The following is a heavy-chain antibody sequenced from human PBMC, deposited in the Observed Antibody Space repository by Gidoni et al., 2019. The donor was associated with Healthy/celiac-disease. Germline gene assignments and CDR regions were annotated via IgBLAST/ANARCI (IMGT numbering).Heavy chain of an antibody. V-gene: IGHV3-48*03. Sequence: EVQLLESGGGLVQPGGSLRLSCAASGFTFSSYEMNWVRQAPGKGLEWVSYISSNGSTIYYADSVKGRFTISRDNAKNSLYLQMNSLRAEDTAVYYCARSYFGAFDIWGQGTMVTVSS. CDR2: ISSNGSTI. J-gene: IGHJ3*02. CDR1: GFTFSSYE. CDR3: ARSYFGAFDI. D-gene: IGHD3-10*01.